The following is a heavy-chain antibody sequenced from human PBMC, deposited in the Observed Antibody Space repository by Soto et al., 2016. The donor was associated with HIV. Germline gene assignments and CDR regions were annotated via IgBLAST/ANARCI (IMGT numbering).Heavy chain of an antibody. V-gene: IGHV4-34*01. CDR2: INHSAST. D-gene: IGHD6-25*01. Sequence: QVQLQQWGAGLLKPSETLSLTCAVYGGSFSGYYWTWIRQPPGKGLEWIGEINHSASTNFKSSLKSRGTISINTSKNQFSLTLTSVTAADTAVYYCARGETSGWHFDFWGLGTLVTVSS. CDR1: GGSFSGYY. J-gene: IGHJ4*02. CDR3: ARGETSGWHFDF.